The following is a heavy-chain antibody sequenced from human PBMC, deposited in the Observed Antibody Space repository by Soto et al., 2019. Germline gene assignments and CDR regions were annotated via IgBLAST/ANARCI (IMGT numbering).Heavy chain of an antibody. CDR3: GKDLMGEQWLGVMHY. D-gene: IGHD6-19*01. CDR1: GFSFSDYG. CDR2: LSYDGDKE. Sequence: QVQLEESGGNVVQPGRSLRLSCPASGFSFSDYGMHWVRQAPGKGLESVALLSYDGDKEYYADSVKGRFTISRDNSKNTVFLQMNSLRPEDTAVYYCGKDLMGEQWLGVMHYWGQGTLVTVSS. J-gene: IGHJ4*02. V-gene: IGHV3-30*18.